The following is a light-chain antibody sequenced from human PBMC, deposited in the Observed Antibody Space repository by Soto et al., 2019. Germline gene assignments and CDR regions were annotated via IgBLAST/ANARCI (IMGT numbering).Light chain of an antibody. V-gene: IGKV4-1*01. Sequence: DIVMTQSPDSLALSLGERATINCKSSQSVLDSSSNKNYLAWYQQKPRQPPKLLIYWASTRESGVPDRFSGSGSGTDFTLTISSLQAEDAAVYYCQQMNSLPWTFGQGTKVEIK. CDR3: QQMNSLPWT. CDR2: WAS. J-gene: IGKJ1*01. CDR1: QSVLDSSSNKNY.